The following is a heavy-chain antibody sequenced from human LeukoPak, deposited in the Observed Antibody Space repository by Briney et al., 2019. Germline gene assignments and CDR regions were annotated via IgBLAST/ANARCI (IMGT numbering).Heavy chain of an antibody. V-gene: IGHV4-31*03. CDR2: ISYSGNT. Sequence: SQTLSLTCTVSGASISSGGYSWSWIRQHPGKGLEWIGYISYSGNTYYNPSLKSRVTISVDTSKNQFSLKLNSVTAAATAMYYCASSDCSSTSCYTGPFAYWGQGTLVTVSS. CDR3: ASSDCSSTSCYTGPFAY. CDR1: GASISSGGYS. J-gene: IGHJ4*02. D-gene: IGHD2-2*02.